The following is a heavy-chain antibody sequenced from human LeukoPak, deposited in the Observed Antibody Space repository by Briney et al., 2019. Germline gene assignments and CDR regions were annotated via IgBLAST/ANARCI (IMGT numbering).Heavy chain of an antibody. CDR2: ISYDGKND. CDR1: GFTFLAYA. D-gene: IGHD5-18*01. CDR3: ARDRSYGSFDF. V-gene: IGHV3-30*04. J-gene: IGHJ4*02. Sequence: GGSLRLSCAASGFTFLAYAMHWVRQTPGKGLEWLAVISYDGKNDYHVDSVKGRFTISRDNAKNALYLQMNSLTAEDTALYHCARDRSYGSFDFWGQGTLVTVSS.